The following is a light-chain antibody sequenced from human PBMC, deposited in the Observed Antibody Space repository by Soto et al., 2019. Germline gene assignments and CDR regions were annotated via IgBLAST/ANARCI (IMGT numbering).Light chain of an antibody. Sequence: IVMTQSPASLSVSLGETSTVNCKSSPSISSSSNNKSYLAWYQHKPGKAPKLLITCASIRASGVPERFSGSGSGTDFTLAISSLQAEDVAVYFCQQYNAAPLTFGGGTKVDIK. CDR1: PSISSSSNNKSY. CDR3: QQYNAAPLT. V-gene: IGKV4-1*01. J-gene: IGKJ4*01. CDR2: CAS.